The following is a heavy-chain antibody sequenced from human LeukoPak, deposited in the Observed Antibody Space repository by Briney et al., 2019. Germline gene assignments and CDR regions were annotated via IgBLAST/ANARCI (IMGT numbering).Heavy chain of an antibody. Sequence: MHWVRQAXGQGLEWMGIINPSGGSTSYAQKFQGRVTMTRDTSTSTVYMELSSLRSEDTAVYYCARDYTDYGDFCYWGQGTLVTVSS. CDR2: INPSGGST. J-gene: IGHJ4*02. V-gene: IGHV1-46*01. CDR3: ARDYTDYGDFCY. D-gene: IGHD4-17*01.